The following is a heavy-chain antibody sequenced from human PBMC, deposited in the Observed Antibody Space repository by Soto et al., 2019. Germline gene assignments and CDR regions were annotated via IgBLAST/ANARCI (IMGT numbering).Heavy chain of an antibody. CDR3: ASKIVTPGYHYYDY. Sequence: VGSLRLSCAASGFSFSSCEMSWVRQAPGKGLEWVSYISGSGTSTQYSDSVKGRFTISRDNAKNSLHLQMNSLGAEDTAVYYCASKIVTPGYHYYDYWGQGTLVTVSS. CDR2: ISGSGTST. V-gene: IGHV3-48*03. D-gene: IGHD3-9*01. CDR1: GFSFSSCE. J-gene: IGHJ4*02.